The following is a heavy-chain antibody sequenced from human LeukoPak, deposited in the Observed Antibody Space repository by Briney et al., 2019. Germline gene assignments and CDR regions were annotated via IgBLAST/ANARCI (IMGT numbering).Heavy chain of an antibody. J-gene: IGHJ6*03. CDR2: INWNGGNT. CDR3: ARRFGEFFNSYYYTDL. Sequence: GGSLRLSCAASGFTFDDYVMNWVRQAPGKGLEWVSGINWNGGNTGYADSVRGRFTISRDNAQKSLYLQMNSLRAEDTAVYYCARRFGEFFNSYYYTDLWGKGTTVTVSS. D-gene: IGHD3-10*01. CDR1: GFTFDDYV. V-gene: IGHV3-20*04.